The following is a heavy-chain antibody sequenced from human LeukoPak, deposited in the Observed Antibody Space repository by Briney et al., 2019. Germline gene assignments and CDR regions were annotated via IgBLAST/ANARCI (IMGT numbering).Heavy chain of an antibody. Sequence: PSETLSLTCTVSGGSISSYYWSWIRQPPGKGLEWTGYIYYSGSTNYNPSLKSRVTISVDTSKNQFSLKLSSVTAADTAVYYCARGDIVVVPAARPPYYYYYMDVWGKGTTVTVSS. CDR2: IYYSGST. D-gene: IGHD2-2*01. J-gene: IGHJ6*03. CDR3: ARGDIVVVPAARPPYYYYYMDV. CDR1: GGSISSYY. V-gene: IGHV4-59*01.